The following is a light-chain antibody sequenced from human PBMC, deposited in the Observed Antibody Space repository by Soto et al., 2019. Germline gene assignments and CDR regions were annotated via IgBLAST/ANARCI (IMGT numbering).Light chain of an antibody. CDR3: HQTDTIPET. CDR2: AAS. Sequence: DIQMTQSPSSLSASVGDTVTITCRASQSNSLFLNWYQQKPGKAPKLLIYAASTLQSGVPSRFNGTGSGTDFTLIISSLQPEDFATYYCHQTDTIPETFGQGTKVEIK. CDR1: QSNSLF. V-gene: IGKV1-39*01. J-gene: IGKJ1*01.